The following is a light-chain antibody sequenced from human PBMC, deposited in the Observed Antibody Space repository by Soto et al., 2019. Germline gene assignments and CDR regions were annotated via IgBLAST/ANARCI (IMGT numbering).Light chain of an antibody. CDR1: QYIGSA. CDR3: QKSYSTPIT. V-gene: IGKV3-15*01. CDR2: DAS. Sequence: EVVLTQSPATLSVSPGHRAALSCRASQYIGSAVAWYHQRSGQAPRFLIFDASIRVPTTPARFSGSVSGTEFTLTISSLQPEDFATYYCQKSYSTPITFGQGTRLEIK. J-gene: IGKJ5*01.